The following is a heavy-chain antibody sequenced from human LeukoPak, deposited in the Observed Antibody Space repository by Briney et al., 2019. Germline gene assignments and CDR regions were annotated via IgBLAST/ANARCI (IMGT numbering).Heavy chain of an antibody. J-gene: IGHJ6*04. V-gene: IGHV3-23*01. CDR2: IGNSGGST. Sequence: PGGSLRLSCAASGFSFSVYWMHWLRQAPGKGLEWVSTIGNSGGSTYYADSVKGRFTIARDDPENTLFLQMNSLRAEDTAVYYCAELGITMIGGVWGKGTTVTISS. D-gene: IGHD3-10*02. CDR1: GFSFSVYW. CDR3: AELGITMIGGV.